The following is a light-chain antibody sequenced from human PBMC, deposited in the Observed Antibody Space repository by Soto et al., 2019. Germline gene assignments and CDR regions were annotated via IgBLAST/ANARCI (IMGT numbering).Light chain of an antibody. CDR2: GAS. Sequence: EIVMTQSPATLSVSPGERATLSCRASQSVRSNLAWYQQKPGQSPRLLIYGASTRATGIPARFSGSGSGTQFTLAISSLQSEDFAVYYCQQYNNWPPAWTFGQGTKVAIK. J-gene: IGKJ1*01. CDR1: QSVRSN. CDR3: QQYNNWPPAWT. V-gene: IGKV3-15*01.